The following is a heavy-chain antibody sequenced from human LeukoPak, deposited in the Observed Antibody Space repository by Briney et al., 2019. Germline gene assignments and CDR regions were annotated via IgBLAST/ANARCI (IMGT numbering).Heavy chain of an antibody. CDR3: GRETDFGVVTN. D-gene: IGHD3-3*01. CDR2: TYYMSQQWHS. V-gene: IGHV6-1*01. Sequence: RSQTLSLTCTLSGDSVSSNGASWNWIRQSPSRGLHWLGRTYYMSQQWHSDYAPSVKGRITLHPDTSKNQFSLQLNSMTPEDTAVYYCGRETDFGVVTNWGQGTLVTVSS. CDR1: GDSVSSNGAS. J-gene: IGHJ4*02.